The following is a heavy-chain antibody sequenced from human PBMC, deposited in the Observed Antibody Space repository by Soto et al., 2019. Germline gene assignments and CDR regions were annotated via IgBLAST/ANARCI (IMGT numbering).Heavy chain of an antibody. D-gene: IGHD2-2*01. CDR1: GDSISKTTSY. Sequence: PSETLSLTCSVSGDSISKTTSYWGWIRQPPGKGLEWIGTIYHSASTYYNPSPMSRVTLSVDKSKNQFSPKLNSVPAADTAVYYCARRVGSCSGTSCNGWFDTWGQGTLVTVSS. V-gene: IGHV4-39*01. CDR2: IYHSAST. CDR3: ARRVGSCSGTSCNGWFDT. J-gene: IGHJ5*02.